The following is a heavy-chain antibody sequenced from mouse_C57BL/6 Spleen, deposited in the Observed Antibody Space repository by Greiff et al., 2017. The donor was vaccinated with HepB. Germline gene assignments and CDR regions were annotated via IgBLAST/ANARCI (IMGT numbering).Heavy chain of an antibody. CDR3: ARGGYYDYDGYAMDY. CDR2: INPSNGGT. CDR1: GCTFTSYW. V-gene: IGHV1-53*01. Sequence: QVQLQQPGTELVKPGASVKLSCKASGCTFTSYWMHWVKQRPGQGLEWIGNINPSNGGTNYNEKFKSKATLTVDKSSSTAYMQLSSLTSEDSAVYYCARGGYYDYDGYAMDYWGQGTSVTVSS. D-gene: IGHD2-4*01. J-gene: IGHJ4*01.